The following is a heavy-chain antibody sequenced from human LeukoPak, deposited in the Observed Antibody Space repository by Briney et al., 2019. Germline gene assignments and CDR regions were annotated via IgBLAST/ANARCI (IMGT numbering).Heavy chain of an antibody. CDR2: INHSGNT. V-gene: IGHV4-34*01. CDR3: ARGPGSCSSTGCYPYYYYAMDV. D-gene: IGHD2-2*01. J-gene: IGHJ6*02. CDR1: GGSLSGYY. Sequence: PSETLSLTCAVYGGSLSGYYWSWIRQPPGKGLEWLGEINHSGNTNYNPSLKSRVTISVDTPKKQFSLKLSSVTAADTAVYYYARGPGSCSSTGCYPYYYYAMDVWGQGTTVTVSS.